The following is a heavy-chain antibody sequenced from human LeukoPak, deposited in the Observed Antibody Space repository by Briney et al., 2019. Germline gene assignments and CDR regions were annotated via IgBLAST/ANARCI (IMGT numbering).Heavy chain of an antibody. J-gene: IGHJ6*03. CDR2: IQRDGSNK. D-gene: IGHD6-19*01. Sequence: GGSLRLSCAASGFSFSTYGIHWVRQAPGKGLEWVAFIQRDGSNKYYADSVKGRFTISRDNSKNNLSLQMDSLRSEDTALYFCAKDPASGYSSGWYSRPYYYMDVWGKGTTVTIPS. V-gene: IGHV3-30*02. CDR3: AKDPASGYSSGWYSRPYYYMDV. CDR1: GFSFSTYG.